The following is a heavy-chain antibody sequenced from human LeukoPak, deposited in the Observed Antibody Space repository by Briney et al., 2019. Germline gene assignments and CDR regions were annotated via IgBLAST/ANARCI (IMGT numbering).Heavy chain of an antibody. CDR3: ARADGDYEPFFDY. CDR2: IYHSGST. V-gene: IGHV4-30-2*01. Sequence: XWIGYIYHSGSTYYNPSLKSRVPISVDRYKHQFSLKLSSVTAADTAVYYCARADGDYEPFFDYWRQGTLVTVSS. J-gene: IGHJ4*02. D-gene: IGHD4-17*01.